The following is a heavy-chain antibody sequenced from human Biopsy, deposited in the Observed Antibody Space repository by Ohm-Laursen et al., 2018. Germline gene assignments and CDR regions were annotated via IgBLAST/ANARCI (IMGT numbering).Heavy chain of an antibody. D-gene: IGHD3-10*01. CDR2: VNPNSGAT. V-gene: IGHV1-2*02. CDR3: ARDRMVTIITLVRADTFDI. Sequence: VSSVKVSCKTSGYTFTDYPLHWVRQAPGQGLEWMGWVNPNSGATNYAQKFQGRVTMTSDTSISTAYIELRRLISDDTAVYFCARDRMVTIITLVRADTFDIWGQGTLVSVSS. J-gene: IGHJ3*02. CDR1: GYTFTDYP.